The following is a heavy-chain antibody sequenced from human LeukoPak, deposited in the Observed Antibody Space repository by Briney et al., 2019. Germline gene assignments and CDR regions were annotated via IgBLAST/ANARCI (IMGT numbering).Heavy chain of an antibody. D-gene: IGHD6-19*01. Sequence: PGASLRLSCAASGFTFSSYAMHWVRQAPGKGLEWVAVISYDGSNKYYADSVKGRFTISRDNSKNTLYLQMNSLRAEDTAVYYCASSGWANPVWGQGTTVTVSS. V-gene: IGHV3-30-3*01. CDR3: ASSGWANPV. J-gene: IGHJ6*02. CDR2: ISYDGSNK. CDR1: GFTFSSYA.